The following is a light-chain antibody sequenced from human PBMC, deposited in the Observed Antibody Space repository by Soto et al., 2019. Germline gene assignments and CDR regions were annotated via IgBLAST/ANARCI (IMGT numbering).Light chain of an antibody. J-gene: IGKJ5*01. V-gene: IGKV3-20*01. Sequence: EIVLTHYRANLSLSPGERATLSCRASQSISSTHLAWYQQKPGQAPRLLIYGALTRATGIPDRFSGRGSGTDFTLTISRLQPEDCAVYYCQHYGYSPPITFGQWTRLEMK. CDR2: GAL. CDR1: QSISSTH. CDR3: QHYGYSPPIT.